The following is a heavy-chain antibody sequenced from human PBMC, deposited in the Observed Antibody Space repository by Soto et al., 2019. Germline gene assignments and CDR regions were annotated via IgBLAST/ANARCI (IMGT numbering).Heavy chain of an antibody. Sequence: PGGSLRLSCAASGFTFSSYSMNWVRQAPGKGLEWVSSISSSSSYIYYADSVKGRLTISRDNAKNSLYLQMNSLRAEDTAVYYCARERCSSTSCYPERRNWFDPWGQGTLVTVSS. J-gene: IGHJ5*02. D-gene: IGHD2-2*01. CDR1: GFTFSSYS. CDR2: ISSSSSYI. V-gene: IGHV3-21*01. CDR3: ARERCSSTSCYPERRNWFDP.